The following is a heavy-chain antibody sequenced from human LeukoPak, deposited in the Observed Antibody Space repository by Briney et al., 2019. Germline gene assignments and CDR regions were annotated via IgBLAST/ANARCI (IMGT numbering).Heavy chain of an antibody. CDR1: GYTFTSYY. Sequence: GAPVKVPCKASGYTFTSYYMHWVRQAPGQGLEWMGIINPSGGSTSYAQKFQGRVTMTRDTSTSTVYMELSSLRSEDTAVYYCARDPPTNYDFWSGYLYWGQGTLVTVSS. CDR2: INPSGGST. D-gene: IGHD3-3*01. V-gene: IGHV1-46*01. CDR3: ARDPPTNYDFWSGYLY. J-gene: IGHJ4*02.